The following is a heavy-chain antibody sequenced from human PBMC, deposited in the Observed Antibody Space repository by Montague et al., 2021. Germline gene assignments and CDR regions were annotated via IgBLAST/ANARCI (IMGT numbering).Heavy chain of an antibody. CDR2: IRVYDGTT. J-gene: IGHJ3*02. CDR1: GFSFSPVT. V-gene: IGHV3-23*01. CDR3: GKGNSRDSFDI. Sequence: SLRLSCAASGFSFSPVTMSWVRQAPGKGLEWVSIIRVYDGTTFYADSVKGRFTISRDNSQNTLYLQMNSLRVEDTAKYYCGKGNSRDSFDIWGQGTMVTVSS. D-gene: IGHD4-11*01.